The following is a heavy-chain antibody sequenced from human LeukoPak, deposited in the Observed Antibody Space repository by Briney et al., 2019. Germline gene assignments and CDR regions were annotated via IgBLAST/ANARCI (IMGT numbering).Heavy chain of an antibody. CDR1: GFTVSTNY. V-gene: IGHV3-53*03. CDR3: ARAVLYYYYGMDV. J-gene: IGHJ6*02. Sequence: GGSLRLSCAVSGFTVSTNYMSWVRQAPGKGLEWVSVMYSGGSTYYADSVKGRFTISRDNAKNSLYLQMNSLRAEDTAVYYCARAVLYYYYGMDVWGQGTTVTVSS. CDR2: MYSGGST.